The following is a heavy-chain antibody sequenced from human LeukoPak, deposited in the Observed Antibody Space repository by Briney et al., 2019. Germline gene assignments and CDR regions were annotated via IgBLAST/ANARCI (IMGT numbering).Heavy chain of an antibody. V-gene: IGHV1-18*01. CDR3: AREHSSGYLLDP. CDR1: GYTFTSYG. Sequence: ASVKVSCKASGYTFTSYGISWVRQAPGQGLEWMGWISAYNGDTNCAQKLQGRVTMTTDTSTSTAYMELRSLRSDDTAVYYCAREHSSGYLLDPWGQGTLVTVSS. CDR2: ISAYNGDT. D-gene: IGHD3-22*01. J-gene: IGHJ5*02.